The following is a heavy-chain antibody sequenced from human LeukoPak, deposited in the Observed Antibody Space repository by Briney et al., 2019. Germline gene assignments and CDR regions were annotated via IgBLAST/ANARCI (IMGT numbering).Heavy chain of an antibody. CDR2: ISSTGSNI. V-gene: IGHV3-48*03. J-gene: IGHJ4*02. CDR3: AATYYYDGSGDY. D-gene: IGHD3-22*01. CDR1: GFTFSTYE. Sequence: SGGSLRLSCAASGFTFSTYEMNWVRQASGKGLEWVSYISSTGSNIYYADSVKVRFTISRDNAKNSLYLLMNSLRTEDTAVYYCAATYYYDGSGDYWGQGTLVTVSS.